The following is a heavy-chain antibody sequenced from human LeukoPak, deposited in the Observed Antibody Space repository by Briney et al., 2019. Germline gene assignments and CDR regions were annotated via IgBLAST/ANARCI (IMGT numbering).Heavy chain of an antibody. CDR2: INAGNGNT. J-gene: IGHJ4*02. V-gene: IGHV1-3*01. D-gene: IGHD2-15*01. Sequence: ASVKVSCKASGYTFTSYAMHWVRQAPGQRLEWMGWINAGNGNTKYSQKFQGRVTITRDTSASTAYMELSSLRSEDTAVYYCARVASLDGGSPLFDYWGQGTLVTVSS. CDR3: ARVASLDGGSPLFDY. CDR1: GYTFTSYA.